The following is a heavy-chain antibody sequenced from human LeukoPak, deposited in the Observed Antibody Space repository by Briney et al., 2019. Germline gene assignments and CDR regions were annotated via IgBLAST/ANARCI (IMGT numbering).Heavy chain of an antibody. D-gene: IGHD4-23*01. CDR1: GFTFNYAW. J-gene: IGHJ4*02. CDR2: INHSGST. CDR3: ARGQYSRYSYPPRRTVVTPYFDY. Sequence: GSLRLSCAASGFTFNYAWMSWVRQVPGKGLEWIGEINHSGSTNYNPSLKSRVTISVDTSKNQFSLKLSSVTAADTAVYYCARGQYSRYSYPPRRTVVTPYFDYWGQGTLVTVSS. V-gene: IGHV4-34*01.